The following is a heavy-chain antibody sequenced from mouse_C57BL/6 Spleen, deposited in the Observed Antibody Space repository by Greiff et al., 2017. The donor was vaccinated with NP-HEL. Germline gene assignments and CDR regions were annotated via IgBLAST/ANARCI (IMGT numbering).Heavy chain of an antibody. V-gene: IGHV14-4*01. CDR3: TPYSNYGAWFAY. J-gene: IGHJ3*01. Sequence: VQLKESGAELVRPGASVKLSCTASGFNIKDDYMHWVKQRPEQGLEWIGWIDPENGDTEYASKFQGKATITADTSSNTAYLQLSSLTSEDTAVYYCTPYSNYGAWFAYWGQGTLVTVSA. CDR2: IDPENGDT. CDR1: GFNIKDDY. D-gene: IGHD2-5*01.